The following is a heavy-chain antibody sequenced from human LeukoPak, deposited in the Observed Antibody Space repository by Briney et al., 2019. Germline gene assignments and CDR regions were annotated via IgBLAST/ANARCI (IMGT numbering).Heavy chain of an antibody. CDR2: IRHDGSNK. V-gene: IGHV3-30*02. CDR3: AKEPHIAAASTSFY. CDR1: GFSLSSYS. J-gene: IGHJ4*02. Sequence: GGSLRLACAVSGFSLSSYSMHWVRQAPGKGREWVSFIRHDGSNKYYVDSVKGRFTISRDNSKNTLYLQMNSLRAEDTAVYYCAKEPHIAAASTSFYWGQGTLVTVSS. D-gene: IGHD6-13*01.